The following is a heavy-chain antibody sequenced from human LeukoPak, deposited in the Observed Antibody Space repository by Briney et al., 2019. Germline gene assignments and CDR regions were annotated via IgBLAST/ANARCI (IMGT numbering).Heavy chain of an antibody. V-gene: IGHV4-39*07. J-gene: IGHJ4*02. CDR2: VYYTGAS. CDR1: GGSISGYY. CDR3: ARGAPPQN. Sequence: SETLSLTCTVSGGSISGYYWGWIRQPPGKGLEWIGSVYYTGASYYNPSLKSRVTISIDTSKNHFSLNLTSVTAADTAVYYCARGAPPQNWGQGALVTVSS.